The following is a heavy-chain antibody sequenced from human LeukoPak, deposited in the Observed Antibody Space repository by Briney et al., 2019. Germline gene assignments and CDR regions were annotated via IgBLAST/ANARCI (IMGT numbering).Heavy chain of an antibody. CDR2: IYYSGST. CDR3: ARLYCSSTSCYYYYMDV. Sequence: SETLSLTCTVSGGSISSSSYYWGWIRQPPGKGLEWIGSIYYSGSTYYNPSLKSRVTISVDTSKNQFSLKLSPVTAADTAVYYCARLYCSSTSCYYYYMDVWGKGTTVTVSS. J-gene: IGHJ6*03. V-gene: IGHV4-39*01. CDR1: GGSISSSSYY. D-gene: IGHD2-2*01.